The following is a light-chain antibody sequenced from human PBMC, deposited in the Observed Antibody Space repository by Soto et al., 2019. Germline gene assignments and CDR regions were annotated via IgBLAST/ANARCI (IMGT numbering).Light chain of an antibody. CDR2: DAS. CDR3: QQRSNWPTWT. Sequence: EIVLTQSPATLSLSPGERATLSCRASQSVSSYLAGYQQKPGQAPRLLIYDASNRATGIPARFSGSGSGTDFTLTISSLEPEDFAVYYCQQRSNWPTWTFGQGTKVEIK. CDR1: QSVSSY. J-gene: IGKJ1*01. V-gene: IGKV3-11*01.